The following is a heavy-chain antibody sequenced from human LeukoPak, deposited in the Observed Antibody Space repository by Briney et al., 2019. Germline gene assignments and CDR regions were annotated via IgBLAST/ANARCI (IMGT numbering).Heavy chain of an antibody. CDR2: INPSGGST. J-gene: IGHJ6*02. Sequence: ASVKVSCKASGYTFTSYYMHWVRQAPGQGLEWMGIINPSGGSTSYAQKFQGRVTMTRDTSTSTVYMELSSPRSEGTAVYYCARDFGPVDGTIFGVVISAYGMDVWGQGTTVTVSS. CDR3: ARDFGPVDGTIFGVVISAYGMDV. V-gene: IGHV1-46*01. CDR1: GYTFTSYY. D-gene: IGHD3-3*01.